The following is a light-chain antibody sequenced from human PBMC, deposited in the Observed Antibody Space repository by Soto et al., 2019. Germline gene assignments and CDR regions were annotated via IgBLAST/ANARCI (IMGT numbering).Light chain of an antibody. CDR2: GAS. CDR1: HDISNN. V-gene: IGKV1-16*02. CDR3: QQYNNYPLP. J-gene: IGKJ4*01. Sequence: DIQMTQSPSSLSASIGDRVTITCRASHDISNNLAWFQQKPGKAPNSLIFGASTLQSVVPSKFSGSRSGTAFTLTISSLQHDDFATYYCQQYNNYPLPFGGGTKVEIK.